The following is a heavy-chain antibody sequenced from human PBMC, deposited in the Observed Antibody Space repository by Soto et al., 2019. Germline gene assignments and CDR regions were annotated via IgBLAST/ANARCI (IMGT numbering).Heavy chain of an antibody. Sequence: QLQLQESGPGLVKPSETLSLTCTVSGGSISSSSYYWGWIRQPPGKGLEWIGSIYYRGSTYYNPSLKGRVTISVETPKNQFSLKLSSVTAADTAVYYCARQRGEGAFDIWGQGTMVTVSS. CDR2: IYYRGST. D-gene: IGHD3-10*01. CDR3: ARQRGEGAFDI. CDR1: GGSISSSSYY. J-gene: IGHJ3*02. V-gene: IGHV4-39*01.